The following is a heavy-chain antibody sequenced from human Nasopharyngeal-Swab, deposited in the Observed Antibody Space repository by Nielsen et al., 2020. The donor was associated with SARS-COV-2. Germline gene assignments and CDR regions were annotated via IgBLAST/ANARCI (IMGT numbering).Heavy chain of an antibody. CDR2: FYYSGIT. D-gene: IGHD1-26*01. V-gene: IGHV4-59*11. CDR1: GGSISSHY. J-gene: IGHJ4*02. Sequence: SETLSLTCTVSGGSISSHYWSWIPQSPGKGLEWIGYFYYSGITNYNPSLKSRVTILIDTSKNQFSLKLNSVTAADTAVYYCAREAVGGLVDSWGQGTLVTVSS. CDR3: AREAVGGLVDS.